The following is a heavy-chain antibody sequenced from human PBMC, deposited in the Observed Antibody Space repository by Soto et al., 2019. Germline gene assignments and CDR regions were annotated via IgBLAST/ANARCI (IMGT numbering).Heavy chain of an antibody. D-gene: IGHD3-10*01. J-gene: IGHJ4*02. CDR3: DHSHVLRWFGFDS. CDR2: IYWDDDK. Sequence: QITLKESGPPLVEPTQTLTLTCTFSELSLSTSGVGVGWIRQPPGKALEWLALIYWDDDKRYSPSLKSRLTITKVTTTNQVVRTMTNMDPWDTATYFCDHSHVLRWFGFDSWGQGTLVTGPS. V-gene: IGHV2-5*02. CDR1: ELSLSTSGVG.